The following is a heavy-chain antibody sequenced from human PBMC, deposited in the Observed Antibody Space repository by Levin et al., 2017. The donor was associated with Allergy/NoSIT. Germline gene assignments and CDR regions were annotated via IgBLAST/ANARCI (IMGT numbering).Heavy chain of an antibody. V-gene: IGHV1-69*04. D-gene: IGHD2-2*01. CDR3: ARDCSSTSCYGD. J-gene: IGHJ4*02. Sequence: SVKVSCKASGGTFSSYTISWVRQAPGQGLEWMGRIIPILGIANYAQKFQGRVTITADKSTSTAYMELSSLRSEDTAVYYCARDCSSTSCYGDWGQGTLVTVSS. CDR2: IIPILGIA. CDR1: GGTFSSYT.